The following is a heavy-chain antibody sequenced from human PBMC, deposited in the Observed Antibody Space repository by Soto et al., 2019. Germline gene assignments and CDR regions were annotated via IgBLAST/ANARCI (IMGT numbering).Heavy chain of an antibody. V-gene: IGHV4-34*01. CDR3: ARGRGYCSGGSCPLDNSLNAFDI. CDR1: GGSFSGYY. Sequence: KSSETLSLTCSVYGGSFSGYYWSWIRQPPGKGLEWIGEINHSGSTNYNPSLKSRVTISVDTSKNQFSLKLSSVTAADTAVYYCARGRGYCSGGSCPLDNSLNAFDIWGQGTMVTVSS. D-gene: IGHD2-15*01. J-gene: IGHJ3*02. CDR2: INHSGST.